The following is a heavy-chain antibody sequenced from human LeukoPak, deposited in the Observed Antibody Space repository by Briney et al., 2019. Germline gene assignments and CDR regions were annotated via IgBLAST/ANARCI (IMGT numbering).Heavy chain of an antibody. Sequence: SVKVSCKASGGTFSSYAISWVRQAPGQGLEWMGGIIPIFATANYAQKFQGRVTITADESTSTAYMELSSLRSEDTAVYYCAREWVPMVRGDYYYGMDVWGQGTTVTVSS. J-gene: IGHJ6*02. V-gene: IGHV1-69*13. CDR1: GGTFSSYA. D-gene: IGHD3-10*01. CDR2: IIPIFATA. CDR3: AREWVPMVRGDYYYGMDV.